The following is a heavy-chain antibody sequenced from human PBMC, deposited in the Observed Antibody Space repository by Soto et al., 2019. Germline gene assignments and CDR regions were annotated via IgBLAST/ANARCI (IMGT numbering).Heavy chain of an antibody. J-gene: IGHJ4*02. CDR3: AGGFSYGYIDH. CDR2: IFAGGGT. CDR1: GFTVSSNY. V-gene: IGHV3-53*01. Sequence: XVCLQISCAASGFTVSSNYMSWVRQAPGRGLEWLSVIFAGGGTYYADSVKGRFTISKDNSKNRVYLQMNTLRAGDTAVYYCAGGFSYGYIDHWGQGTPVTVSS. D-gene: IGHD5-18*01.